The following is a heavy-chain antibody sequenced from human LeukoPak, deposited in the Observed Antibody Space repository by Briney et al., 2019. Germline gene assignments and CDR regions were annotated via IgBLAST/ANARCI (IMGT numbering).Heavy chain of an antibody. CDR3: ARDHPKYSSGWNNWFDP. V-gene: IGHV1-2*02. CDR2: INPNSGGT. CDR1: GYTFTGYY. Sequence: GASVKVSCKASGYTFTGYYMHWVRQAPGQGLEWMGWINPNSGGTNYAQKFQGRVTMTRDTSISTAYMELSRLRSDDTAVYYCARDHPKYSSGWNNWFDPWGQGTLVTVSS. J-gene: IGHJ5*02. D-gene: IGHD6-19*01.